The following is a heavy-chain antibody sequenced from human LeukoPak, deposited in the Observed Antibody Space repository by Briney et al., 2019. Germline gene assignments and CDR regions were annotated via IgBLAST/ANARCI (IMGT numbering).Heavy chain of an antibody. CDR1: GGSISSYY. CDR3: ARAKLKYYYDSSGYYFDY. Sequence: PSETLSLSCTVSGGSISSYYWSWIRQPPGKGLEWIGYIYYSGSTNYNPSLKSRVTISVDTSKNQFSLKLSSVTAADTAVYYCARAKLKYYYDSSGYYFDYWGQGTLVTASS. CDR2: IYYSGST. J-gene: IGHJ4*02. D-gene: IGHD3-22*01. V-gene: IGHV4-59*01.